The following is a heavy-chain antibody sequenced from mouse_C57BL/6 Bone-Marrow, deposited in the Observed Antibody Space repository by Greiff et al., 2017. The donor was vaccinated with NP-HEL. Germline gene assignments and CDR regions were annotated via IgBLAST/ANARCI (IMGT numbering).Heavy chain of an antibody. V-gene: IGHV1-4*01. J-gene: IGHJ4*01. CDR3: ARGKLPYAMDY. CDR2: INPSSGYT. Sequence: VQGVESGAELARPGASVKMSCKASGYTFTSYTMHWVKQRPGQGLEWIGYINPSSGYTKYNQKFKDKATLTADKSSSTAYMQLSSLTSEDSAVYYCARGKLPYAMDYWGQGTSVTVSS. D-gene: IGHD1-3*01. CDR1: GYTFTSYT.